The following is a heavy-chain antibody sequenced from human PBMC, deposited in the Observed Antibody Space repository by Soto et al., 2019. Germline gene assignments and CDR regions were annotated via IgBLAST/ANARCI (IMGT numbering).Heavy chain of an antibody. CDR2: VYYRGRS. CDR3: VSQRTTVPTQAYFNY. J-gene: IGHJ4*02. CDR1: GGSGTNSSYC. Sequence: SETMSLTWTVAGGSGTNSSYCWGWIRKYPGKGLEWIGSVYYRGRSYSKSSVKSRVTISVDTSKNRFSLSLNSVTASDTAVYFCVSQRTTVPTQAYFNYGDPGALVTV. D-gene: IGHD4-17*01. V-gene: IGHV4-39*01.